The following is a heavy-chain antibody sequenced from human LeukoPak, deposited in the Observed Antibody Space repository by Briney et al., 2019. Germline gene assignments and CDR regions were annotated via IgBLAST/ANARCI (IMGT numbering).Heavy chain of an antibody. Sequence: ASVTVSCKASGYTFTSYGISWVRQAPGQGLEWMGWISAYNGNTNYAQKLQGRATMTTDTSTSTAYMELRSLRSDDTAVYYCANSPGYCSGGSCSHYYYYGMDVWGQGTTVTVSS. J-gene: IGHJ6*02. CDR2: ISAYNGNT. CDR3: ANSPGYCSGGSCSHYYYYGMDV. V-gene: IGHV1-18*01. CDR1: GYTFTSYG. D-gene: IGHD2-15*01.